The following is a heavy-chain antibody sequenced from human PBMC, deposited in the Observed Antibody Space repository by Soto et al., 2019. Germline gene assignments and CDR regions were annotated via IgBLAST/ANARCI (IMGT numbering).Heavy chain of an antibody. D-gene: IGHD3-3*01. CDR2: ISASGAST. CDR1: GFTFGSSA. CDR3: AKGPTIFGVLIIPEYYYGMDV. V-gene: IGHV3-23*01. J-gene: IGHJ6*02. Sequence: EVQVLESGGGLAQPGGSLRLSCAASGFTFGSSAMSWARQAPGKGLEWVSAISASGASTYYTDSVKGRFTISRDNSKNTLYLQMKSLRVEDTAVYYCAKGPTIFGVLIIPEYYYGMDVWGQGTTVTVSS.